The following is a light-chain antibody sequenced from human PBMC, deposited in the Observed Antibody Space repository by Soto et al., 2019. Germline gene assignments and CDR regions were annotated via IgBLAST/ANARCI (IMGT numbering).Light chain of an antibody. CDR2: SAS. V-gene: IGKV1-9*01. J-gene: IGKJ3*01. CDR3: QQLNSYLGFT. CDR1: QGISSY. Sequence: DIQLTQSPSFLSASVGDRVTITCRASQGISSYLAWYQQKPGEAPKLLIYSASTLQSGVPSRFSDSGSGTKFTLTINSLQPEDFATYYCQQLNSYLGFTFGPGTKVDIK.